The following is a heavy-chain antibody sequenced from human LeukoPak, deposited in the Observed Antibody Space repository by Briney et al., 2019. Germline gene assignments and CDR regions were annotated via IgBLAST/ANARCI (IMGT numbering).Heavy chain of an antibody. CDR1: GFTFSSYW. J-gene: IGHJ3*02. CDR2: INQDESEK. D-gene: IGHD3-9*01. Sequence: GGSLRLSCAASGFTFSSYWMTWVRQAPGKGLEWVANINQDESEKYYVDSVKGRFTISRDNARNSLYLQMNSLRAEDTAVYYCARDRGKDYDILTGYYTDAFDIWGQGTMVTVSS. CDR3: ARDRGKDYDILTGYYTDAFDI. V-gene: IGHV3-7*03.